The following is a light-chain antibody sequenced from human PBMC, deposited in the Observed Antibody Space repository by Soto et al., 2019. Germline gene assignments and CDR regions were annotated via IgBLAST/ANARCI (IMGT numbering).Light chain of an antibody. CDR1: QYINTR. CDR2: QTS. J-gene: IGKJ1*01. Sequence: IVLTQSPATLSSFPGDRVTLSCRASQYINTRLAWYQHRPGQAPRLLIYQTSIRAAGIPARFSASGTGTDFALPVSEVQTEDFAVYYCRQRQSWARTFVQGPKWDIK. CDR3: RQRQSWART. V-gene: IGKV3D-11*03.